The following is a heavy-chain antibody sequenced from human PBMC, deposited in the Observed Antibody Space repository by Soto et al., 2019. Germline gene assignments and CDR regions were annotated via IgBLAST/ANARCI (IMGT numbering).Heavy chain of an antibody. CDR1: GGTFSSYA. CDR2: IIPIFGTA. D-gene: IGHD6-13*01. Sequence: QVQLVQSGAEVKKPGSSVKVSCKASGGTFSSYAISWVRQAPGQGLEWMGGIIPIFGTANYAQKFQGRVTITADESTSTAYMELSSLRSEDTAVYYGATRWKRSSWYRNYYYGMDVWGQGTTVTVSS. CDR3: ATRWKRSSWYRNYYYGMDV. V-gene: IGHV1-69*12. J-gene: IGHJ6*02.